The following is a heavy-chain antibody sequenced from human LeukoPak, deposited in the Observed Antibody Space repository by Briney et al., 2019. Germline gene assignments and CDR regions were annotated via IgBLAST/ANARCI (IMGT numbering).Heavy chain of an antibody. V-gene: IGHV4-4*07. Sequence: SETLSLTCTVSGVSISSYYWSWIRQPAGKGLEWIGRIHTTGSTNYNPSLKSRVTISLDRSKQKFSLKLTSVTAADTAVYFCARGAEYYAIWRGYAGYSDYWGQGISVTVSS. D-gene: IGHD3-3*01. CDR1: GVSISSYY. J-gene: IGHJ4*02. CDR2: IHTTGST. CDR3: ARGAEYYAIWRGYAGYSDY.